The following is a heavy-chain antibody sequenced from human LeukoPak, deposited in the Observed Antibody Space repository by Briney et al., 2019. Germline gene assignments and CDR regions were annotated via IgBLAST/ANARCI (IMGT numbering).Heavy chain of an antibody. CDR2: INPNSGGT. Sequence: ASVKVSCKASGYTFTGYYMHWVRQAPGQGLEWMGWINPNSGGTNYAQKFQGRVTMTRDTSISTAYMELSRLRSDDTAVYYCAREEYDFWSGETSGFDPWGQGTLVTVSS. CDR3: AREEYDFWSGETSGFDP. CDR1: GYTFTGYY. D-gene: IGHD3-3*01. V-gene: IGHV1-2*02. J-gene: IGHJ5*02.